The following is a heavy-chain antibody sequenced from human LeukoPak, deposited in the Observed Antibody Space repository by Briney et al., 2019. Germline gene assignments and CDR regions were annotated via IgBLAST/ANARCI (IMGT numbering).Heavy chain of an antibody. CDR1: GYTFPSYG. CDR2: ISAYNGNT. J-gene: IGHJ4*02. D-gene: IGHD1-7*01. V-gene: IGHV1-18*01. Sequence: ASVKVSYKASGYTFPSYGISRVRQAPRHPREWMGLISAYNGNTNYAQKLQARVTMTTDTSNSPDYMEPVSLRSDHTAEYYGSLGYNWNLFDYWGQGTLVTV. CDR3: SLGYNWNLFDY.